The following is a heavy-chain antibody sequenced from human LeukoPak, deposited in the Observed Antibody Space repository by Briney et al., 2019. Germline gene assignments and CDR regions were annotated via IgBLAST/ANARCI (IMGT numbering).Heavy chain of an antibody. V-gene: IGHV3-23*01. D-gene: IGHD6-19*01. CDR3: ATTSRQWLVHS. CDR2: ISGNGGST. CDR1: GFTFSSYA. Sequence: GGSLRLSCAASGFTFSSYAMNWVRQAPGKGLEWVSGISGNGGSTYYADSVKGRFTISRDNSKNTLYLQMDSLRAEDTAVYYCATTSRQWLVHSWGQGTLVTVSS. J-gene: IGHJ4*02.